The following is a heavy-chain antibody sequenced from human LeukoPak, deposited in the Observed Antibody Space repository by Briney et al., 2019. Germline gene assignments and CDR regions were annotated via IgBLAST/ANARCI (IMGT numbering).Heavy chain of an antibody. V-gene: IGHV3-9*01. CDR2: NRWNSGSI. Sequence: GRSLRLSCAASGFTFDVYAMHWVRHAPGEGLECVSGNRWNSGSIGYADSVKGRFTITRDNAKNSLYLQMNSLRAEDTGLYYCAKGIAAAGPFADAFDIWGQGTMVTVPS. CDR3: AKGIAAAGPFADAFDI. D-gene: IGHD6-13*01. J-gene: IGHJ3*02. CDR1: GFTFDVYA.